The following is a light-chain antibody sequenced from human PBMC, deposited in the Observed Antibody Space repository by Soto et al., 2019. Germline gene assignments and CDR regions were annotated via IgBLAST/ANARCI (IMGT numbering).Light chain of an antibody. Sequence: DIQMTQSPASVSAFVGDRVTITCRASQGISSRLAWYQQKLGKAPNLLIYAASQLQSGVPSRFSGSGSGTDFTLTISSLQPEDFATYYCQQSYSTPHTFGQGTRLEIK. CDR3: QQSYSTPHT. J-gene: IGKJ5*01. CDR1: QGISSR. V-gene: IGKV1-12*01. CDR2: AAS.